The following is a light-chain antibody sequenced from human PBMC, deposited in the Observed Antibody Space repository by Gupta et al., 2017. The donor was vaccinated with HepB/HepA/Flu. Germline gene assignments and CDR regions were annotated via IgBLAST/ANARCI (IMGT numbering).Light chain of an antibody. Sequence: EIVMTQSPATLSVSPGERTTLSCRASQSVNTSLAWYQQKPGQAPRLLIYGASTRATGIPVRFSGSGSGTEFTLTISSLQSEDFAVYYCQQYNNWPPWTFGQGTKVEIK. J-gene: IGKJ1*01. V-gene: IGKV3-15*01. CDR2: GAS. CDR3: QQYNNWPPWT. CDR1: QSVNTS.